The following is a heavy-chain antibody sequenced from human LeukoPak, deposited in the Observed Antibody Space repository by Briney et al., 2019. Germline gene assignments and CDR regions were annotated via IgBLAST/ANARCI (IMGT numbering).Heavy chain of an antibody. V-gene: IGHV3-23*01. CDR2: ISGSGGRT. J-gene: IGHJ6*03. CDR1: GFTFSSYG. D-gene: IGHD6-13*01. Sequence: GGSLRLSCAASGFTFSSYGMSWVRQAPGKGLEWVSAISGSGGRTYYADSVKGRFTFSRDNSKNTLYLQMNSLRAEDTAVYYCARDLFPGQQPSYRYYYYYYMDVWGKGTTVTVSS. CDR3: ARDLFPGQQPSYRYYYYYYMDV.